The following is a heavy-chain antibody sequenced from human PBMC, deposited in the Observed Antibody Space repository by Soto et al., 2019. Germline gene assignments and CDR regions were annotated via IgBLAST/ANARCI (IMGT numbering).Heavy chain of an antibody. CDR2: IDPSDSYT. Sequence: GESLKISCKGPGYSFTSYWISWVRQMPGKGLEWMGRIDPSDSYTNYSPSFQGHVTISADKSISTAYLQWSSLKASDTAMYYCARLSTAAAGTYYYGMDVWGQGTTVTSP. CDR3: ARLSTAAAGTYYYGMDV. V-gene: IGHV5-10-1*01. CDR1: GYSFTSYW. D-gene: IGHD6-13*01. J-gene: IGHJ6*02.